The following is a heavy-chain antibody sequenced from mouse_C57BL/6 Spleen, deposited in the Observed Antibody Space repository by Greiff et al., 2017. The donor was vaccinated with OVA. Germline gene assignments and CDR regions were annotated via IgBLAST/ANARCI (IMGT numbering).Heavy chain of an antibody. Sequence: EVQLQEPGGGLVQPGGSLSLSCAASGFTFTAYYMSWVRQPPGKALEWLGFIRNTANGYTTEYSASVKGRFTISRDNSQSILYRTMNAQRGEDRAADYGVKYGEKGYAMEYWGQGTSVTVSS. V-gene: IGHV7-3*01. CDR1: GFTFTAYY. CDR3: VKYGEKGYAMEY. J-gene: IGHJ4*01. CDR2: IRNTANGYTT.